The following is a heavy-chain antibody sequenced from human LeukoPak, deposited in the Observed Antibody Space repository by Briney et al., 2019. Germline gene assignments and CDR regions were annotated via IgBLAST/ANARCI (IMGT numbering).Heavy chain of an antibody. Sequence: SETLSLTCSVSGDFISGYYWSWIRQSPGKGLDYIGYVYYSGKTNYNPSLRSRVTMSVDTSKNQFSLKLSSVTAADTAVYYCARASGSGNPWFPWGFWGQGTLVTVSS. CDR1: GDFISGYY. CDR2: VYYSGKT. J-gene: IGHJ4*02. V-gene: IGHV4-59*01. CDR3: ARASGSGNPWFPWGF. D-gene: IGHD2-15*01.